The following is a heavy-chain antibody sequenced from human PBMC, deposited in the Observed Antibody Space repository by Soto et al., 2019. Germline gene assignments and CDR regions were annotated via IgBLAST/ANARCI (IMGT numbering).Heavy chain of an antibody. J-gene: IGHJ4*02. D-gene: IGHD3-22*01. CDR1: GFTCSIYA. V-gene: IGHV3-64D*06. CDR2: ISPNGDST. CDR3: VKGEYYYDSGAYYPFDY. Sequence: GGWLRLSCSASGFTCSIYAIHWVLQAPGKGLEYVSTISPNGDSTYYADSVKGRFAISRDNSKNTLYLQMSSLRAEDTAVYYCVKGEYYYDSGAYYPFDYWGQGTLVTVS.